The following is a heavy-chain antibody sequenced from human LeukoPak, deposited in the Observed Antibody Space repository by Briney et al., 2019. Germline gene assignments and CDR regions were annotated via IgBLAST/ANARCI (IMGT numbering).Heavy chain of an antibody. J-gene: IGHJ5*02. CDR3: ARDSYDYGSGRYNWFDP. V-gene: IGHV3-23*01. CDR1: GFTFSSYA. D-gene: IGHD3-10*01. CDR2: ISGSGGST. Sequence: GGSLRLSCAASGFTFSSYAMSWVRQAPGKGLEWVSAISGSGGSTYYADSVKGRFTISRDNSKNTLYLQMGSLRAEDMAVYYCARDSYDYGSGRYNWFDPWGQGTLVTVSS.